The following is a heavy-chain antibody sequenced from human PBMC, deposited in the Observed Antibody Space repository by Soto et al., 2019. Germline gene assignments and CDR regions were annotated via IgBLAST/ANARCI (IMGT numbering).Heavy chain of an antibody. CDR1: GFTFSSYA. D-gene: IGHD5-12*01. J-gene: IGHJ4*02. Sequence: GGSLRLSCAASGFTFSSYAMHWVRQAPGKGLEWVAVISYDGSNKYYADSVKGRFTISRDNSKNTLYLQMNSLRAEDTAVYYCARDRSIRDGPLNYWGQGTLVTVSS. V-gene: IGHV3-30-3*01. CDR2: ISYDGSNK. CDR3: ARDRSIRDGPLNY.